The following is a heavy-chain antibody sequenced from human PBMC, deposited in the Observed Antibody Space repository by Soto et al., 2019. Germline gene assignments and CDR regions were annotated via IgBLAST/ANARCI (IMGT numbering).Heavy chain of an antibody. J-gene: IGHJ4*02. D-gene: IGHD2-8*01. CDR3: ARTHFRMVYAIGY. CDR2: INADNGNT. CDR1: GYTFTSYA. V-gene: IGHV1-3*01. Sequence: ASVKVSCKASGYTFTSYAMHWVRQAPGQRLEWMGWINADNGNTKYSQKLQGRVTITTDTSTSTAYMELRSLRSDDTAVYYCARTHFRMVYAIGYWGQGTLVTVSS.